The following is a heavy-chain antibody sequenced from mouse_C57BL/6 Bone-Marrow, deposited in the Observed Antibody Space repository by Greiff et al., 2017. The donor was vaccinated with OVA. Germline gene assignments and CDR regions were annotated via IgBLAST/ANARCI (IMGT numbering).Heavy chain of an antibody. CDR1: GYTFTDYE. J-gene: IGHJ4*01. CDR2: IDPETGGT. D-gene: IGHD1-1*01. CDR3: TRDYGSSYDYYAMDY. Sequence: VQLQQSGAELVRPGASVTLSCKASGYTFTDYEMHWVKQTPVHGLEWIGAIDPETGGTAYNQKFKGKAILTADKSSSTAYMELRSLTSEDSAVYDCTRDYGSSYDYYAMDYWGQGTSVTVSS. V-gene: IGHV1-15*01.